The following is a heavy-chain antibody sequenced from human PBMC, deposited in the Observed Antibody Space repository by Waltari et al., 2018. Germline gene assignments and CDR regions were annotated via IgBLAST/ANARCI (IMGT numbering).Heavy chain of an antibody. CDR3: ATDGALGNWFDP. J-gene: IGHJ5*02. Sequence: QLQLQDSGPGLLTPSETLSLTCTVSGRSISSYYWTWNRQPPSKGLEWIGYIYYSGSTNYNPTLKSRVTISVDTSKNQFSLELGSVTAAGTAVDYGATDGALGNWFDPWGQGTLVTVSS. D-gene: IGHD3-16*01. V-gene: IGHV4-59*01. CDR1: GRSISSYY. CDR2: IYYSGST.